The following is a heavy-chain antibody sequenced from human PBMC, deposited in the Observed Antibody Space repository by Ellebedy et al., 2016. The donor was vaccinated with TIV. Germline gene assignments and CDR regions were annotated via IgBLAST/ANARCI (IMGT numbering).Heavy chain of an antibody. CDR3: TRESFRYFDWDL. D-gene: IGHD3-9*01. J-gene: IGHJ4*02. CDR1: GFTLSGYW. Sequence: GESLKISCAASGFTLSGYWMHWVRQVPGKGLMWVSRINTDGSSTSYADSVEGRFTITRDNAKKTLYLERSSLRPEDTAVYYCTRESFRYFDWDLWGQGTLVTVSS. CDR2: INTDGSST. V-gene: IGHV3-74*01.